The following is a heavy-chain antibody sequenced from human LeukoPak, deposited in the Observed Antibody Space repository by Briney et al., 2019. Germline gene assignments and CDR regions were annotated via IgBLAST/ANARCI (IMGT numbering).Heavy chain of an antibody. CDR1: GGSFSGYY. CDR2: INHSAST. V-gene: IGHV4-34*01. CDR3: ARSGYRAVDY. J-gene: IGHJ4*02. D-gene: IGHD5-24*01. Sequence: SETLSLSCAVDGGSFSGYYWSWIRQPPGKVLEWSGKINHSASTNYNPSLKSRVTISVDTSKNQFSLKLSSVTAADTAVYYCARSGYRAVDYWGQGTLVTVSS.